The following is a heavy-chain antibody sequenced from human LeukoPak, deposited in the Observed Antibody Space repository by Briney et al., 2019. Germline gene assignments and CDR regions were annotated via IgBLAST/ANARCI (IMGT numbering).Heavy chain of an antibody. CDR1: GGSIGSYF. CDR2: NSGST. CDR3: ARGRGYGGNYLMAFDI. Sequence: SEALSLTCTVSGGSIGSYFWSWIRQPPGKGLEWIGYNSGSTNYNPSLKSRVTISVEKSKNQLSLKLSSVTAADTAMYFCARGRGYGGNYLMAFDIWGQGTMVTVSS. V-gene: IGHV4-59*08. D-gene: IGHD1-26*01. J-gene: IGHJ3*02.